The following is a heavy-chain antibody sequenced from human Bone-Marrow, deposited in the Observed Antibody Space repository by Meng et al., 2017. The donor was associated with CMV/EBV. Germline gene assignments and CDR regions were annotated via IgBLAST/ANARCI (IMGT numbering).Heavy chain of an antibody. Sequence: GESLKISCAASGFTFSSYWMHWVRQAPGKGLVWVSRINSDGSSTSYADSVKGRFTISRDNAKNTLYLQMNSLRAEDTAVYYCARDPSPNDFWSGYYSYFDYWGQGPLVTVSS. D-gene: IGHD3-3*01. V-gene: IGHV3-74*01. CDR3: ARDPSPNDFWSGYYSYFDY. CDR2: INSDGSST. CDR1: GFTFSSYW. J-gene: IGHJ4*02.